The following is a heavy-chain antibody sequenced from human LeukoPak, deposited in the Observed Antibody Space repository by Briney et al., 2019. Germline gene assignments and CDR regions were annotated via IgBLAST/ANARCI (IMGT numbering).Heavy chain of an antibody. CDR3: TKDYDTVGYYSSDY. Sequence: GGSLRLSCAASGFTFSDVAMRWVRHVQGMGLGWVSTLSSSGTTTFYANSVKRRFTISRDSCKNTLYLQMNNLRAADTALYYCTKDYDTVGYYSSDYWGQGTLVTVSS. CDR2: LSSSGTTT. D-gene: IGHD3-22*01. CDR1: GFTFSDVA. V-gene: IGHV3-23*01. J-gene: IGHJ4*02.